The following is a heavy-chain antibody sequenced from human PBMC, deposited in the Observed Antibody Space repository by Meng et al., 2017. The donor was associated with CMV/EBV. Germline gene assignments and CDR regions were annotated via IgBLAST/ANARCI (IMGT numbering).Heavy chain of an antibody. V-gene: IGHV1-2*02. J-gene: IGHJ4*02. CDR1: VYTFTGYY. CDR3: AGVLGLRLTGGFDY. CDR2: TNPNSGGT. Sequence: ASVKVSCKASVYTFTGYYMHWVRQAPGQGLEWMGWTNPNSGGTDYVQKLQGRVTMTRDTSISTAYMALSRLRSDDTAVYYCAGVLGLRLTGGFDYWGQGTLVTVSS. D-gene: IGHD3-9*01.